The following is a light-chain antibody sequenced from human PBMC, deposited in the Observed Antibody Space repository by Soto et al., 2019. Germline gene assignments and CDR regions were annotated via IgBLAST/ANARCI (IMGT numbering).Light chain of an antibody. V-gene: IGKV3-11*01. CDR2: NAS. J-gene: IGKJ1*01. Sequence: EIVFTQSPGTLSFSPGGKATPSCRASQSVTNFLAWYQQKPGQSPSLLIYNASHRATGIPARFSGSGSGTDFTLTISSLEPEDFAVYYCQQRYRWPETFGQGTKV. CDR3: QQRYRWPET. CDR1: QSVTNF.